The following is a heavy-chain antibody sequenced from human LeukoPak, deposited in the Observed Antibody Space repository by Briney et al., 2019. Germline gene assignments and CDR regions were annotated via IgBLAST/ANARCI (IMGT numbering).Heavy chain of an antibody. J-gene: IGHJ3*02. D-gene: IGHD4-11*01. V-gene: IGHV3-30*18. CDR1: GFTFSSYG. CDR3: AKDLGDSNYIGDGAFDI. CDR2: ISYDGSNK. Sequence: GRSLRLSCAASGFTFSSYGMHWVRQAPGKGLEWVAVISYDGSNKYYADSVKGRFTISRDNSKNTLYLQMNSLRAEDTAVYYCAKDLGDSNYIGDGAFDIWGQGTMVTVSS.